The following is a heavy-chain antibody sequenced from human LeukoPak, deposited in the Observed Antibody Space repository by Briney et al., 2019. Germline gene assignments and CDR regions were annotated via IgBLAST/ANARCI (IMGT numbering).Heavy chain of an antibody. J-gene: IGHJ6*03. V-gene: IGHV1-46*01. CDR3: ARGVFGCSSTSCYLSAYYYYYMDV. CDR1: GYTFTSYY. D-gene: IGHD2-2*01. CDR2: ISPSGGST. Sequence: ASVKVSCKASGYTFTSYYMHWVRQAPGQGLEWMGIISPSGGSTSYAQKFQGGVTMTRDTSTSTVYMELSSLRSEDTAVYYCARGVFGCSSTSCYLSAYYYYYMDVWGKGTTVTISS.